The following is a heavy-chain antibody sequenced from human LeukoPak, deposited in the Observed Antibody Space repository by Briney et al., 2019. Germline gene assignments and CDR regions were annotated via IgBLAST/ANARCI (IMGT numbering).Heavy chain of an antibody. CDR3: TTGVNYGDSPFDY. CDR1: GFIFTNAW. J-gene: IGHJ4*02. V-gene: IGHV3-15*01. CDR2: IKSKTDGGTT. Sequence: PGGSLRLSCAASGFIFTNAWMSWVRQAPGKGLEWVGRIKSKTDGGTTDYAAPVKGRFTISRDDSKNTLYLQMNSLKTEDTAVYYCTTGVNYGDSPFDYWGQGTLVTVSS. D-gene: IGHD4-17*01.